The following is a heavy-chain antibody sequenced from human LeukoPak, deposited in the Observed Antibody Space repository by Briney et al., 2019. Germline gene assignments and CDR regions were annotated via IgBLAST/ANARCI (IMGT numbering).Heavy chain of an antibody. V-gene: IGHV1-18*01. CDR1: GYTFTSYG. Sequence: GASVKVSCKASGYTFTSYGISWVRQAPGQGLEWMGWISAYNGNTNYAQKLQGRVTMTTDTSTSTAYMGLRSLRSDDTAVYYCARDGDSSGYYPSDYWGRGTLVTVSS. CDR2: ISAYNGNT. CDR3: ARDGDSSGYYPSDY. D-gene: IGHD3-22*01. J-gene: IGHJ4*02.